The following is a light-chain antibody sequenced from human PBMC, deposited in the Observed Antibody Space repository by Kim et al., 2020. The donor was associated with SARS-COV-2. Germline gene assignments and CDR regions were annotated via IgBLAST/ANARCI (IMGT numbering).Light chain of an antibody. CDR2: SNN. V-gene: IGLV1-47*02. J-gene: IGLJ3*02. CDR1: SSNIGSNY. CDR3: AAWDDSLSGWV. Sequence: ELTQPPSASGTPGQRVTISCSGSSSNIGSNYVYWYQQLPGTAPKLLIYSNNQRPSGVPDLFSGSKSGTSASLAISGLRSEDEADYYCAAWDDSLSGWVFGGGTQLTVL.